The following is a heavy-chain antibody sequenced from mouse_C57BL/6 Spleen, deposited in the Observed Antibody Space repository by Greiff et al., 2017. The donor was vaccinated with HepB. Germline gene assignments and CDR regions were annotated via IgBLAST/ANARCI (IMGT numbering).Heavy chain of an antibody. V-gene: IGHV1-82*01. CDR2: IYPGDGDT. CDR3: ARTLFITTVVGGGYFDV. D-gene: IGHD1-1*01. Sequence: QVQLQQSGPELVKPGASVKISCKASGYAFSSSWMNWVKQRPGKGLEWIGRIYPGDGDTNYNGKFKGKATLTADKSSSTAYMQLSSLTSEDSAVYFCARTLFITTVVGGGYFDVWGTGTTVTVSS. CDR1: GYAFSSSW. J-gene: IGHJ1*03.